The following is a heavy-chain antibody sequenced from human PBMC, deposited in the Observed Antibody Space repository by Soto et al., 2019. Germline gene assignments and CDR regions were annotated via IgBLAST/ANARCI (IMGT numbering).Heavy chain of an antibody. Sequence: QVQLQESGPGLVKPSETLFLTCTVSGGSISSYYWSWIRQPPGKGLEWIGYIYYSGSTNYNPSLKSRVTISVDTSKNQFSLKLSSVTAADTAVYYCAAGDYYYYMDVWGKGTTVTVSS. CDR1: GGSISSYY. CDR2: IYYSGST. J-gene: IGHJ6*03. CDR3: AAGDYYYYMDV. D-gene: IGHD7-27*01. V-gene: IGHV4-59*01.